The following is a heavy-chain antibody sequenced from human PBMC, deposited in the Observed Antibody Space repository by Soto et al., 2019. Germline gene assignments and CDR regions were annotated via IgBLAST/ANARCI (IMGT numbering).Heavy chain of an antibody. D-gene: IGHD6-13*01. CDR2: ISYDGSNK. Sequence: QVQLVESGGGVVQPGRSLRLSCAASRFTFSSYGIHWVRQAPGKGLEWVAVISYDGSNKYYAESVKGRFTIYRDNSKNTLYLQMHSLRADDSAVYYCAKASSSWDRYYCSGMDVWGPGTTVTVSS. CDR3: AKASSSWDRYYCSGMDV. J-gene: IGHJ6*02. CDR1: RFTFSSYG. V-gene: IGHV3-30*18.